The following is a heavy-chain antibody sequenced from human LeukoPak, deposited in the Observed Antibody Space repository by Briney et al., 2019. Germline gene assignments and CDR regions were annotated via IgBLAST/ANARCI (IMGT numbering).Heavy chain of an antibody. CDR3: ARVKPRGQWELLDFDS. J-gene: IGHJ4*02. V-gene: IGHV4-4*07. Sequence: SETLSLTCTVSSGSISTNYWSWIRQPAGKGLEWIGRTDGNGNTNYNPSLESRVSMSVDTSKNQFSLNLRSVTAADTAVYYCARVKPRGQWELLDFDSWGQGTLITVSS. CDR1: SGSISTNY. D-gene: IGHD1-26*01. CDR2: TDGNGNT.